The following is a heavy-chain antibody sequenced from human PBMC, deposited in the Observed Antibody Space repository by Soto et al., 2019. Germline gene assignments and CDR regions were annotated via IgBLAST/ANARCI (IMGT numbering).Heavy chain of an antibody. V-gene: IGHV1-69*13. Sequence: SVKVSCKASGGTFSSYAISWVRQAPGQGLEWMGGIIPIFGTANYAQKFQGRVTITADESTSTAYMELSSLGSEDTAVYYCAREEGISGSSYYYGMDVWGQGTTVTVSS. D-gene: IGHD1-26*01. J-gene: IGHJ6*02. CDR3: AREEGISGSSYYYGMDV. CDR2: IIPIFGTA. CDR1: GGTFSSYA.